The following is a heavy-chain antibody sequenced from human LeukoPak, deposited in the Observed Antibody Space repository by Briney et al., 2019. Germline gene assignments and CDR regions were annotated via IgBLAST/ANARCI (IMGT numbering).Heavy chain of an antibody. CDR1: GYTFTSYY. V-gene: IGHV1-46*01. D-gene: IGHD3-3*01. J-gene: IGHJ3*02. Sequence: ASVKVSCKASGYTFTSYYMHWVRQAPGQGLEWMGIINPSGGSTSYAQKFQGRVTMTRDTSTSTVYMELSSLRSEDTAVYYCATELRFLEWYDAFDIWGQGTMVTVSS. CDR2: INPSGGST. CDR3: ATELRFLEWYDAFDI.